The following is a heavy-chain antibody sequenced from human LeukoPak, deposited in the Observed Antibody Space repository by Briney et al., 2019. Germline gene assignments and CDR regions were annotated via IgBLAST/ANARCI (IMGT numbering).Heavy chain of an antibody. CDR1: GGSISSYY. CDR2: IYYSGST. J-gene: IGHJ5*02. D-gene: IGHD1-1*01. CDR3: ARDVGYNWNDGGWFDP. Sequence: PSETLSLTCTVSGGSISSYYWSWIRQPPGKGLEWIGYIYYSGSTNYNPSLKSRVTISVDTSKNQFSLKLSPVTAADTAVYYCARDVGYNWNDGGWFDPWGQGTLVTVSS. V-gene: IGHV4-59*01.